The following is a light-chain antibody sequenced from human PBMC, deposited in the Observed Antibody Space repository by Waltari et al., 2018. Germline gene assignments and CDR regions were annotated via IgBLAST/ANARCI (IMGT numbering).Light chain of an antibody. CDR2: EAS. CDR1: SSDLGRFDL. CDR3: CSYAGSSSWV. Sequence: QSALTQSASVSASPGQSITISCTVTSSDLGRFDLVTWFPQHPGEAPRLLIYEASKRPSGVSNRFYGSKSGTTASLTISGLQAEDEADYYCCSYAGSSSWVFGGGTKLTVL. J-gene: IGLJ3*02. V-gene: IGLV2-23*01.